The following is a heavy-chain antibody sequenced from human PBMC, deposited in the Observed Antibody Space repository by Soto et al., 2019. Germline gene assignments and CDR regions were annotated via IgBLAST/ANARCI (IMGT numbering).Heavy chain of an antibody. CDR2: IIPIFDTP. CDR3: ARSIGSGGVIGVFDD. CDR1: GGTFHMYA. Sequence: QVQLVQSGAEMREPGSAVRVSCKASGGTFHMYAMNWVRQAPGPGLEWMAGIIPIFDTPRYSQQFQGRVTITVDESTSTAYMELNSLRAEDTAIYYCARSIGSGGVIGVFDDWGQGTLVTVAS. V-gene: IGHV1-69*01. D-gene: IGHD3-16*02. J-gene: IGHJ4*02.